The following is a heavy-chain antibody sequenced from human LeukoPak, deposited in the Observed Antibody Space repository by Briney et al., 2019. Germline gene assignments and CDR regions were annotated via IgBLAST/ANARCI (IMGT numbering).Heavy chain of an antibody. Sequence: GGSLRLSCAASGFTFSNAWMSWVRQAPGKGLEWVGRIKSKTEGGTTDYAAPVKGRFTISRDDSKNTLYLQMNSLKTEDTAVYYCTTEGTTVTTTSYYYYYYMDVWGKGTTVTVSS. CDR1: GFTFSNAW. V-gene: IGHV3-15*01. J-gene: IGHJ6*03. CDR3: TTEGTTVTTTSYYYYYYMDV. CDR2: IKSKTEGGTT. D-gene: IGHD4-17*01.